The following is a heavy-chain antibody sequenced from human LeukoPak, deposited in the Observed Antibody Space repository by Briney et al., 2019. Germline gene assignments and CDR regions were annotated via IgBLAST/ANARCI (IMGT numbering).Heavy chain of an antibody. V-gene: IGHV1-3*01. CDR2: INAGNGNT. CDR1: GYTFTSYA. CDR3: ARARYVWGSYRPFDY. J-gene: IGHJ4*02. D-gene: IGHD3-16*02. Sequence: ASVKVSCKASGYTFTSYAMHWVRQAPGQRLEWMGWINAGNGNTKYSQKFQGRVTITRDTSASTAYMELSSLRSEDTAVYYCARARYVWGSYRPFDYWAREPWSPSPQ.